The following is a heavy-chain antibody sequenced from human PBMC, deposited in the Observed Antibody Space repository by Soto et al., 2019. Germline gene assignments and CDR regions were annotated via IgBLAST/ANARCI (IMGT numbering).Heavy chain of an antibody. CDR2: MNPGSGDT. Sequence: ASVKVSCKASGYTFTNNDVSWVRQATGQGLEWMGWMNPGSGDTGYAQKFQGRVTMTRDISIATAYMELNSLTSEDTAIYYCARMESFGSLNWYDPWGQGTLVTVSS. V-gene: IGHV1-8*02. CDR3: ARMESFGSLNWYDP. CDR1: GYTFTNND. D-gene: IGHD5-18*01. J-gene: IGHJ5*02.